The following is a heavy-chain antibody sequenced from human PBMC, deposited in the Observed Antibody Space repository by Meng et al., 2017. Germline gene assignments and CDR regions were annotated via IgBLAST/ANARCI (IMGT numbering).Heavy chain of an antibody. D-gene: IGHD3-22*01. Sequence: QGLLALCEAEVKKPGSAVKVSCKASGYTFTSYGISWVRQAPGHGLEWMGWISAYNGNTTYDHKRQGRVTMTTDTSTSTAYMELRSLRSDDTAVYYCARVGAGIVVVTVDPWGQGTLVTVSS. V-gene: IGHV1-18*01. J-gene: IGHJ5*02. CDR2: ISAYNGNT. CDR3: ARVGAGIVVVTVDP. CDR1: GYTFTSYG.